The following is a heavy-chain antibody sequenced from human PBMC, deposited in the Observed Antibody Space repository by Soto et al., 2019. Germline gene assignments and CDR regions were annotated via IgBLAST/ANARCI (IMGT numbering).Heavy chain of an antibody. CDR1: GGSISSYY. V-gene: IGHV4-59*01. J-gene: IGHJ3*02. Sequence: SETLSLTCTVSGGSISSYYWSWIRQPPGKGLEWIGYIYYSGSTNYNPSLKSRVTISVDTSKNQFSLKLSSVTAADTAVYYCARHFSMVRGVIIIDDHDAFDIWGQGTMVTVSS. D-gene: IGHD3-10*01. CDR2: IYYSGST. CDR3: ARHFSMVRGVIIIDDHDAFDI.